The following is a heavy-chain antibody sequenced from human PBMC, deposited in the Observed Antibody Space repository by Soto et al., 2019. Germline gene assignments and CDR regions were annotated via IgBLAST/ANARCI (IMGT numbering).Heavy chain of an antibody. CDR3: AKDRMGYSGSGSPLDY. CDR2: VSGSGSNT. J-gene: IGHJ4*02. Sequence: EVQLLESGGGLVQPGGSLRLSCAASGFTFNSYAMNWVRQAPGKGLEWVSSVSGSGSNTYYADSVKGRFTISRDNAENPLYLQMNSLRAEDTALYYCAKDRMGYSGSGSPLDYWGQGTLVTVSS. CDR1: GFTFNSYA. V-gene: IGHV3-23*01. D-gene: IGHD3-10*01.